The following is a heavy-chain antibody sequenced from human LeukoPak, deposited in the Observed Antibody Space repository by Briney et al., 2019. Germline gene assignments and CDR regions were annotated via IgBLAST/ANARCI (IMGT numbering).Heavy chain of an antibody. V-gene: IGHV3-30-3*01. CDR3: ARDTGYNTFDY. CDR1: GFTFSSYA. J-gene: IGHJ4*02. D-gene: IGHD5-24*01. Sequence: PGRSLRLSCAASGFTFSSYAMHWVRQAPGKGLEWVAVTSYDESDKHYADSVKGRFTISRDNAKNSQYLQMNSLRAEDTAVYYCARDTGYNTFDYWGQGTLVTVSS. CDR2: TSYDESDK.